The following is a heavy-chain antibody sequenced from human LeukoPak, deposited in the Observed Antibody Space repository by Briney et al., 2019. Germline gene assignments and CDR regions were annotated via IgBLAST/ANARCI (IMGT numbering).Heavy chain of an antibody. V-gene: IGHV3-23*01. D-gene: IGHD3-22*01. CDR3: AKEHYDSSSYYSY. Sequence: GGSLRLSCAASGFTFSSYAMNWVRQAPGEGLEWVSAISGSGGSTYYADSVKGRFTISRDNSKNTLYLQMNSLRAEDTAVYYCAKEHYDSSSYYSYWGQGTLVTGSS. CDR1: GFTFSSYA. CDR2: ISGSGGST. J-gene: IGHJ4*02.